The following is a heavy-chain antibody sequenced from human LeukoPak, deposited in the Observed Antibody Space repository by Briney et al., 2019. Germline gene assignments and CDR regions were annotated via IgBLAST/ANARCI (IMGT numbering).Heavy chain of an antibody. CDR2: INPNSGGT. CDR1: GYTFTGYY. CDR3: ARTEDYDILTGYYKGGYFDY. Sequence: ASVKVSCKASGYTFTGYYMHWVRQAPGQGLEWMGWINPNSGGTNYAQKFQGWVTMTRDTSISTAYMELSRLRSDDTAVYYCARTEDYDILTGYYKGGYFDYWGQGTLVTVPS. J-gene: IGHJ4*02. V-gene: IGHV1-2*04. D-gene: IGHD3-9*01.